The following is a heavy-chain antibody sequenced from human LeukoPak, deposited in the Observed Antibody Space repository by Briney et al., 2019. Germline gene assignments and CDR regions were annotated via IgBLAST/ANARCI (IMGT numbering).Heavy chain of an antibody. Sequence: GGSLRLSCAASGFTFSSYWMSWVRQAPGKGLEWVANIKQDGSEKYYVDSVKGRFTISRDNAKNSLYLQMNSLRAEDTAVYCCASFGRSRRGNAFDIWGQGTMVTVSS. D-gene: IGHD3-10*01. V-gene: IGHV3-7*01. CDR3: ASFGRSRRGNAFDI. J-gene: IGHJ3*02. CDR2: IKQDGSEK. CDR1: GFTFSSYW.